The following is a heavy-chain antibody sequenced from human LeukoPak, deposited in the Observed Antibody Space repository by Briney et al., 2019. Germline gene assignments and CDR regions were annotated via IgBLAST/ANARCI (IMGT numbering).Heavy chain of an antibody. CDR3: TRSRRDGNDY. Sequence: PGGSLRLSCAASGFTFSSSWMSWVRKAPGKGLEWVANINEDGSAKYYVDSVKGRFTISRDNAKRSLDLQVNSLRAEDTAVYYCTRSRRDGNDYWGQGTLVTVSS. CDR1: GFTFSSSW. J-gene: IGHJ4*02. CDR2: INEDGSAK. D-gene: IGHD5-24*01. V-gene: IGHV3-7*01.